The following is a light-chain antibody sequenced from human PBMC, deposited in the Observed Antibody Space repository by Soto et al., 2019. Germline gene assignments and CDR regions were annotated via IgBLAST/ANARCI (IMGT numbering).Light chain of an antibody. CDR1: GSNIGAGYD. CDR3: QSYDSSLSDVV. J-gene: IGLJ2*01. V-gene: IGLV1-40*01. Sequence: QSVLTQPPSVSGAPGQRVTISCTGSGSNIGAGYDVPWYQQLPGTAPKLLIYGNSNRPSGVPDRFSGSKSGTSASLAITGLQAEDEADYYCQSYDSSLSDVVFGGGTKVTVL. CDR2: GNS.